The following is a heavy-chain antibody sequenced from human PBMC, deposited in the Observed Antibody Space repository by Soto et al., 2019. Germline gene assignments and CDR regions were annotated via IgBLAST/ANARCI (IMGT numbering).Heavy chain of an antibody. D-gene: IGHD3-3*01. CDR3: ARTIGVLNFYYYYYYMDV. CDR2: IYYSGST. CDR1: GDSMTSYY. Sequence: SETLSLTCSVSGDSMTSYYWSWIRQPPGKGLEWIGYIYYSGSTNYTPSLKSRVTISVDTSKNQFSLKLTSVTAADTAVYYCARTIGVLNFYYYYYYMDVWGQGTTVTVSS. V-gene: IGHV4-59*01. J-gene: IGHJ6*03.